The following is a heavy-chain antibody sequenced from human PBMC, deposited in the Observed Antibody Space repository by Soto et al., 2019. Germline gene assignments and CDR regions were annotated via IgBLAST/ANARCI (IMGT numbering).Heavy chain of an antibody. Sequence: QVQLVESGGGVVQPGRSLRLSCAASGFTFSNYGMHWVRQAPGKGLEWVAVIWYDGSNKYYVDSVKGRFTISRDNSKNTLYLQMDSLRAEDTAVYYCARDYTRSGSPGYWGQGTLVTVSS. CDR1: GFTFSNYG. V-gene: IGHV3-33*01. CDR2: IWYDGSNK. J-gene: IGHJ4*02. D-gene: IGHD3-16*01. CDR3: ARDYTRSGSPGY.